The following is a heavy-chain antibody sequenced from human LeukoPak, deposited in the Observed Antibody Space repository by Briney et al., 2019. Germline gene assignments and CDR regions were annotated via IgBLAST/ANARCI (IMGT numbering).Heavy chain of an antibody. D-gene: IGHD1-26*01. J-gene: IGHJ4*02. Sequence: PGGSLRLSCAASGFTVSDNYMTWVRRTPGKGLEWVSLLSGGGRTYYADSVKGRFTISRDNSKKTLYLQMNSLRAEDTAVYYCAKGVGDTLFDYWGQGTLVTVSS. CDR1: GFTVSDNY. V-gene: IGHV3-53*01. CDR3: AKGVGDTLFDY. CDR2: LSGGGRT.